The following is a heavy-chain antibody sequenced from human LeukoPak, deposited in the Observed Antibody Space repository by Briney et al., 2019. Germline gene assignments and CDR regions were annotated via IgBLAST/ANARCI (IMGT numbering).Heavy chain of an antibody. CDR2: IYYSGST. CDR1: GASISSYY. CDR3: ARVGYSYGFYYYYYMDV. Sequence: SETLSLTCTVSGASISSYYWSWIRQPPGKGLEWVGFIYYSGSTNYNPSLKSRVTISEDSSKKQFSLKLSSVTAADTAVYYCARVGYSYGFYYYYYMDVWGKGTTVTVSS. D-gene: IGHD5-18*01. V-gene: IGHV4-59*08. J-gene: IGHJ6*03.